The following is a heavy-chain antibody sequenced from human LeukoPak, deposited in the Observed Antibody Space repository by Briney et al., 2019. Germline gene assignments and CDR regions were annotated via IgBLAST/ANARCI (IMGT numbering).Heavy chain of an antibody. CDR2: IYTSGST. Sequence: PSQTLSLTCTVSGGSISSGSYYWSWIRQPAGKGLEWIGRIYTSGSTNYNPSLKSRVTISVDTSKNQFSLKLSSVTAADTAVYYCASLSGYDWESFYDYWGQGTLVTVSS. D-gene: IGHD5-12*01. J-gene: IGHJ4*02. V-gene: IGHV4-61*02. CDR3: ASLSGYDWESFYDY. CDR1: GGSISSGSYY.